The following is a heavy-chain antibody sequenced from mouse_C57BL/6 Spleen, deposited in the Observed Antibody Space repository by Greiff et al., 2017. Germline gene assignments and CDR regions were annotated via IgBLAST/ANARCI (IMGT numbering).Heavy chain of an antibody. CDR2: IYPRSGNT. CDR3: ARPFITTVAYFDY. V-gene: IGHV1-81*01. Sequence: VQRVESGAELARPGASVKLSCKASGYTFTSYGISWVKQRTGQGLEWIGEIYPRSGNTYYNEKFKGKATLTADKSSSTAYMELRSLTSEDSAVYFCARPFITTVAYFDYWGQGTTLTVSS. J-gene: IGHJ2*01. D-gene: IGHD1-1*01. CDR1: GYTFTSYG.